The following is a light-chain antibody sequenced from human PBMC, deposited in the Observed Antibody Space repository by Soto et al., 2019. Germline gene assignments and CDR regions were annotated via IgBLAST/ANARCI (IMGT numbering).Light chain of an antibody. V-gene: IGKV3-15*01. CDR3: QQYSTLPHT. Sequence: IVMTQSPATLSVSPGERATLSCRASQSVTINLAWYQQKPGQAPRLLISGTSTRATGIPDRFSGSGSGTDFTLTISRLEPEDFVVYYCQQYSTLPHTFGQGTKVDIK. CDR1: QSVTIN. CDR2: GTS. J-gene: IGKJ2*01.